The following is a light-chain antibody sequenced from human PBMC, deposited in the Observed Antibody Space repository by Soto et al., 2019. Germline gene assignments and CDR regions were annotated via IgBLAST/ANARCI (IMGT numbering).Light chain of an antibody. CDR3: CSYAGSYSWV. CDR1: SSDVGSSTY. J-gene: IGLJ3*02. Sequence: QSALTQPRSVSGSPGQSVTISCTGSSSDVGSSTYVSWYQQHPGKAPKLTIHDVSKRPSGVPNRFSGSKSGNTASLTISGLQADDEADYFCCSYAGSYSWVFGGGTKVTVL. CDR2: DVS. V-gene: IGLV2-11*01.